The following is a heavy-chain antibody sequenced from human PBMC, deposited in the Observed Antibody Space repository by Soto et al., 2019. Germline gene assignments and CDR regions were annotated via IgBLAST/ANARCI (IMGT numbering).Heavy chain of an antibody. Sequence: ASVKVSCXVSGYTLTELSMHWVRQAPGKGREWMGGFDPEDGETIYAQKFQGRVTMTEDTSTDTAYMELISLRSEDTAVYYCATHFYYYGSGSSLTLVDYWGQGTLVTVSS. CDR1: GYTLTELS. CDR3: ATHFYYYGSGSSLTLVDY. CDR2: FDPEDGET. V-gene: IGHV1-24*01. J-gene: IGHJ4*02. D-gene: IGHD3-10*01.